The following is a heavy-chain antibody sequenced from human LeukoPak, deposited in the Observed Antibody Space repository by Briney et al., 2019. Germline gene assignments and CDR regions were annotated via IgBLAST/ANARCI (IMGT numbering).Heavy chain of an antibody. J-gene: IGHJ4*02. Sequence: PSETLSLTCAVYGGSFSGYYWSWIRQPPGKGLEWIGEINHSGSTNYNPSLKSRVTMSVDTSKNQFSLKLSSVTAADTAVYYCAREGVWGSYRYWGQGTLVTVSS. CDR1: GGSFSGYY. V-gene: IGHV4-34*01. D-gene: IGHD3-16*02. CDR2: INHSGST. CDR3: AREGVWGSYRY.